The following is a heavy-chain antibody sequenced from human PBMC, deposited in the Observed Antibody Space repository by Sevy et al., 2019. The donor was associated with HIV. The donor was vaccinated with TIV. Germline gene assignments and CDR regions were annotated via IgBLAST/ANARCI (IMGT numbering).Heavy chain of an antibody. CDR3: ASAVVVVPAAMSDYYYYYGMDV. CDR1: GYTFTSYG. V-gene: IGHV1-18*01. J-gene: IGHJ6*02. Sequence: ASVKVSCKASGYTFTSYGISWVRQAPGQGLEWMGWISAYNGNTNYAQKLQGRVTLTKDTSTSTAYMELRSLRSDDTAVYYCASAVVVVPAAMSDYYYYYGMDVWGQGTTVTVSS. CDR2: ISAYNGNT. D-gene: IGHD2-2*01.